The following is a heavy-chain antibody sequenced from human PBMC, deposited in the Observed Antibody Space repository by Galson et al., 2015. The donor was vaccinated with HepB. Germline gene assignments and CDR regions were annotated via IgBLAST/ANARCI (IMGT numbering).Heavy chain of an antibody. D-gene: IGHD6-13*01. CDR2: FDPEDGET. V-gene: IGHV1-24*01. CDR3: ALEVIAAAGRRWFDP. J-gene: IGHJ5*02. Sequence: SVKVSCKVSGYTLTELSMHWVRQAPGKGLEWMGGFDPEDGETIYAQKFQGRVTMTEDTSTDTAYMELSSLRSEDTAVYYCALEVIAAAGRRWFDPWGQGTLVTVSS. CDR1: GYTLTELS.